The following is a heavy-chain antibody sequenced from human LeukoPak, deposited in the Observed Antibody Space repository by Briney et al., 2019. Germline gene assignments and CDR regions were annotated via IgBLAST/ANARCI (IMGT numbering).Heavy chain of an antibody. CDR1: GDSASSNSAA. CDR3: ARDLADIVVVPAAIGWFDP. V-gene: IGHV6-1*01. Sequence: SQTLSLTCAISGDSASSNSAAWNWIRQSPSGGLEGLGRTYYKSKWYNYYAVSVKSRITITPDTSKNQFSLQLNSVTPEDTAVYYCARDLADIVVVPAAIGWFDPWGQGTLVTVSS. J-gene: IGHJ5*02. D-gene: IGHD2-2*02. CDR2: TYYKSKWYN.